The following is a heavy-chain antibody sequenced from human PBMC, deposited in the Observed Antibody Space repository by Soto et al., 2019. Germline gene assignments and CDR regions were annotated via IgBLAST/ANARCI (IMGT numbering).Heavy chain of an antibody. CDR1: GFTFSNNL. CDR3: ERHYASGTYSVDY. V-gene: IGHV3-74*01. J-gene: IGHJ4*02. CDR2: INGDGSST. Sequence: EVQLVESGGDLVQPGGSLRLSCAASGFTFSNNLMHWVRQAPGKGLVWVSRINGDGSSTSYANSVKGRFTISRDNAKNTVYLQMNSLRAEDTAVYYCERHYASGTYSVDYWGQGTLVTVSS. D-gene: IGHD3-10*01.